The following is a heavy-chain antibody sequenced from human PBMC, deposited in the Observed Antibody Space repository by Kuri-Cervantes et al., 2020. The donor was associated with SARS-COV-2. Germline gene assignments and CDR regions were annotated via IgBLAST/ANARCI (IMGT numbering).Heavy chain of an antibody. J-gene: IGHJ4*02. CDR2: ISYDGSNK. CDR1: GFTFNSSP. CDR3: AKDLGGYVGY. V-gene: IGHV3-30*18. D-gene: IGHD3-22*01. Sequence: LSLTCAASGFTFNSSPMHWVRQAPGKGLEWVAVISYDGSNKYYADSVKGRFTISRDNSKNTLYLQMNSLRAEDTAVYYCAKDLGGYVGYWGQGTLVTVSS.